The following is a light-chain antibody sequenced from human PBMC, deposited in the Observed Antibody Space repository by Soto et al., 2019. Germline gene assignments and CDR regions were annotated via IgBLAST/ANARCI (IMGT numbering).Light chain of an antibody. CDR3: GTWDSSLSVFYV. J-gene: IGLJ1*01. CDR1: SSNIGNNY. CDR2: ENN. Sequence: QSVLTQPPSVSAAPGQKVTISCSGSSSNIGNNYVSWYQQLPGTAPKLLIYENNKRPSGIPDRFSGSKSGTSATLGITGLQTGDEDDFYCGTWDSSLSVFYVFGTGTKLTVL. V-gene: IGLV1-51*02.